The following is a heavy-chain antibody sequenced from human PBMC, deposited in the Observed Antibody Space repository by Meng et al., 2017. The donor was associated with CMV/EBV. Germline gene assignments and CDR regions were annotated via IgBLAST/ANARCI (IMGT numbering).Heavy chain of an antibody. CDR1: GLTFRSYG. CDR3: AKEDGSGSYSIDY. CDR2: IRYDGSNK. J-gene: IGHJ4*02. D-gene: IGHD3-10*01. Sequence: LVSSGGCVGQPGGTLRLSCAGSGLTFRSYGMHGVRQAAGKRLEWVAFIRYDGSNKYYADSVKGRFTISRDNSKNTLYLQMNSLRAEDTAVYYCAKEDGSGSYSIDYWGQGTLVTVSS. V-gene: IGHV3-30*02.